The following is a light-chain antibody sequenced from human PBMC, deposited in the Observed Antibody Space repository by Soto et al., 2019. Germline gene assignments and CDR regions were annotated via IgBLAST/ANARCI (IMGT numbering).Light chain of an antibody. Sequence: AIRMTQSPSSFSASTGDRVTVTCRASQGISSYLAWYQQKPGKAPKLLIYAASTLQSGVPSRFSGSGSGTDFTLTITSLQSEDFALYYCQQYHNLWTFGRGTKVDIK. V-gene: IGKV1-8*01. CDR3: QQYHNLWT. CDR2: AAS. CDR1: QGISSY. J-gene: IGKJ1*01.